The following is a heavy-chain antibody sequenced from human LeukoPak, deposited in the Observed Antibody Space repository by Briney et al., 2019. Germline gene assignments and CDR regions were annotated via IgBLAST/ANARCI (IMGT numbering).Heavy chain of an antibody. CDR2: ISSSGSTI. V-gene: IGHV3-48*03. CDR3: ATTSGGSPWYFDY. D-gene: IGHD3-10*01. Sequence: GGSLRLSCAASGFTFSSYEMNWVRQAPGKGLEWVSYISSSGSTIYYADSVKGRFTISRDNAKNSLYLQMNSPRAEDTAVYYCATTSGGSPWYFDYWGQGTLVTVSS. J-gene: IGHJ4*02. CDR1: GFTFSSYE.